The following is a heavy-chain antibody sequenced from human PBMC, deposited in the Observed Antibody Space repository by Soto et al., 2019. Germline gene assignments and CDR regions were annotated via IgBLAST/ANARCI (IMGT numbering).Heavy chain of an antibody. CDR1: GYTFTSYG. CDR3: ARAVWYYDFWSGYPTGYGMDV. CDR2: ISAYNGNT. D-gene: IGHD3-3*01. V-gene: IGHV1-18*01. Sequence: ASVKVSCKASGYTFTSYGISWVRQAPGQGLEWMGWISAYNGNTNYAQKLQGRVTMTTDTSTSTAYMELRSLRSDDTAVYYCARAVWYYDFWSGYPTGYGMDVWGQGTTVTVS. J-gene: IGHJ6*02.